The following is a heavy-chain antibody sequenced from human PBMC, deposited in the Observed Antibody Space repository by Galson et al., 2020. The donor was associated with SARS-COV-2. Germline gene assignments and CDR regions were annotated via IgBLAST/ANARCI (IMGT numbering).Heavy chain of an antibody. J-gene: IGHJ4*02. CDR1: GYTFTGYY. CDR2: INTNSGGT. V-gene: IGHV1-2*02. D-gene: IGHD3-22*01. CDR3: ASARGPDYYDSSGYLDY. Sequence: ASVKVSCKASGYTFTGYYMHWVRQAPGQGLEWMGWINTNSGGTNYAQKFQGGVTMTRDTSISTAYMELSRLRSDDTAVYYCASARGPDYYDSSGYLDYWGQGTLVTVSS.